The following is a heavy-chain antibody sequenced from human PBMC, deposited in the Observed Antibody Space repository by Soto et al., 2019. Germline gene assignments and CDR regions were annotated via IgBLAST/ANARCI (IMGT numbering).Heavy chain of an antibody. Sequence: SETLSLTCAVSGDSINSDNWWSWVRQPPGKGLEWIGEIYHSGSTSYNPSLKGRVVISVDKSKNQFFLKVTSVTAADTAVYLCARVPDYWGQGTLVTVSS. V-gene: IGHV4-4*02. CDR1: GDSINSDNW. J-gene: IGHJ4*02. CDR2: IYHSGST. CDR3: ARVPDY.